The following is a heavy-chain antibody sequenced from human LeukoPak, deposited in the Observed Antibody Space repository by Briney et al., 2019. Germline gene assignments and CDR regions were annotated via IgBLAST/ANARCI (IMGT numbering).Heavy chain of an antibody. CDR3: ARAAYGSNGYTAEVADY. V-gene: IGHV3-53*01. CDR1: GFTVSRYH. D-gene: IGHD3-22*01. Sequence: PGGSLRLSCAASGFTVSRYHMSWVRQAPGKGLQWVSVIYSDGSTYHADSVKGRFTISRDNSKNTLYLQMNSLRAEDTAVYYCARAAYGSNGYTAEVADYWGQGTLVTVSS. J-gene: IGHJ4*02. CDR2: IYSDGST.